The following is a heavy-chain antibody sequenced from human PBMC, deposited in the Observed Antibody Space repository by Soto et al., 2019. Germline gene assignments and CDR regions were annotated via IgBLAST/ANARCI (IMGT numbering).Heavy chain of an antibody. D-gene: IGHD6-6*01. CDR2: IYYSGST. V-gene: IGHV4-30-4*01. CDR1: GGSISSGDYY. J-gene: IGHJ6*02. Sequence: SETLSLTCTVSGGSISSGDYYRSWIRQPPGKGLEWIGYIYYSGSTYYNPSLKSRVTISVDTSKNQFSLKLSSVTAADTAVYYCARNAEQLVGYYGMDVWGQGTTVTVSS. CDR3: ARNAEQLVGYYGMDV.